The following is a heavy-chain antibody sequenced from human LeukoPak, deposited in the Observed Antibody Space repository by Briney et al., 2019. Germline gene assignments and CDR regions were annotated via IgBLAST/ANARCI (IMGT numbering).Heavy chain of an antibody. D-gene: IGHD3-9*01. CDR3: AKADSYYDLLTCFDF. Sequence: GGSLRLSCAASGFTFSSYAMNWVRQAPGKGLEWVSTVSGSGTITYYAGSVKGRFTISRDNPKNTLYLQVNSLRAEDTAVYYCAKADSYYDLLTCFDFWGQGTLVTVSS. J-gene: IGHJ4*02. CDR2: VSGSGTIT. V-gene: IGHV3-23*01. CDR1: GFTFSSYA.